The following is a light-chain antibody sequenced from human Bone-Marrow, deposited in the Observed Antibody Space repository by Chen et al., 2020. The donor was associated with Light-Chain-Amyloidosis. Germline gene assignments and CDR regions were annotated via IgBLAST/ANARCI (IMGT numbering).Light chain of an antibody. Sequence: QSVLTQPPSVYGAPGQPATISCIAASSNIGAGYDVHWYQQLPGKAPKILIYGDNYRPSGVPDRFSGSKSGTSASLAISGLLTGDEAEYYCQSYDSSLRGSVVFGGGTKLTVL. CDR1: SSNIGAGYD. V-gene: IGLV1-40*01. CDR2: GDN. CDR3: QSYDSSLRGSVV. J-gene: IGLJ2*01.